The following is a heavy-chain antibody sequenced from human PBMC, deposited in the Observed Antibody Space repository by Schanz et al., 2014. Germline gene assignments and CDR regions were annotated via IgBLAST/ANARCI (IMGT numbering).Heavy chain of an antibody. CDR3: ARIPTRGLHRQPFDY. J-gene: IGHJ4*02. D-gene: IGHD4-4*01. CDR2: ISYDGNEK. CDR1: GFAFSDYG. Sequence: QVQLVESGGGVVQPGKSLRLSCAASGFAFSDYGMHWVRQAPGKGLEWVAFISYDGNEKHYPDSVKGRFTISRDNSRNTLFLQMESLRTEDTAVYHCARIPTRGLHRQPFDYWGQGTLVTVSS. V-gene: IGHV3-30*03.